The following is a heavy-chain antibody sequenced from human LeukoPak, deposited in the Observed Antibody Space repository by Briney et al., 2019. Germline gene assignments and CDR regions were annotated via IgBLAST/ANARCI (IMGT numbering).Heavy chain of an antibody. Sequence: SETLSLTCAVSGGSISSGGYSWSWIRQPPGKGLEWIGYIYHSGSTYYNPSLKSRVTISVDTSKNQFSLKLSSVTAADTAVYYCARTEVTIFSKYYFDYWGQGTLVTVSS. V-gene: IGHV4-30-2*02. CDR1: GGSISSGGYS. D-gene: IGHD3-9*01. CDR3: ARTEVTIFSKYYFDY. CDR2: IYHSGST. J-gene: IGHJ4*02.